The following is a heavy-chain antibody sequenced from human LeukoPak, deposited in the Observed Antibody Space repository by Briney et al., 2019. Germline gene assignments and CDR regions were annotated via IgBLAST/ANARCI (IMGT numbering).Heavy chain of an antibody. J-gene: IGHJ5*02. CDR2: IDYSGST. D-gene: IGHD3-10*01. CDR3: ARENWLGDKGDWFDP. V-gene: IGHV4-31*03. CDR1: GGSISSGGYY. Sequence: PSETLSLTCTVSGGSISSGGYYWSWIRQHPGKGLEWIGYIDYSGSTYYNPSLKSRVIISVDMSKNEFSLKLSSVTAADTAVYYCARENWLGDKGDWFDPWGQGTLVTVSS.